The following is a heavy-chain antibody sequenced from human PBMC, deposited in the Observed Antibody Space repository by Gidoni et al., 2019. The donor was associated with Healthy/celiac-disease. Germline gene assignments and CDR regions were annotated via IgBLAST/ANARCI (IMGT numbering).Heavy chain of an antibody. CDR3: AREGNYDSSGYYGGAVAFDI. J-gene: IGHJ3*02. Sequence: EVQLVESGGGLVQPGGSLRLSFAASGFPFSRYDMHWVRQAPGKGLAWVSYISSSGSTIYYADSVKGRFTISRDNAKNSLYLQMNSLRAEDTAVYYCAREGNYDSSGYYGGAVAFDIWGQGTMVTVSS. D-gene: IGHD3-22*01. CDR1: GFPFSRYD. CDR2: ISSSGSTI. V-gene: IGHV3-48*03.